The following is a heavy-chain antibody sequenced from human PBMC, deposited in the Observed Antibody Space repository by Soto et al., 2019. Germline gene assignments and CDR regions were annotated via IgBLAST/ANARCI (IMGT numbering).Heavy chain of an antibody. CDR3: ARDDSPRTMVRGASFDY. J-gene: IGHJ4*02. CDR1: GFTFSSYW. CDR2: IKQDGSEK. Sequence: GGSLRLSCAASGFTFSSYWMSWVRQAPGKGLEWVANIKQDGSEKYYVDSVKGRFTISRDNAKNPLYLQMNSLRAEDTAVYYCARDDSPRTMVRGASFDYWGQGTLVTVSS. V-gene: IGHV3-7*01. D-gene: IGHD3-10*01.